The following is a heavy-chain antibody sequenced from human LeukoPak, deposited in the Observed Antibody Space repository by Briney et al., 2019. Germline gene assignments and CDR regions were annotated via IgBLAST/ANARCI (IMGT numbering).Heavy chain of an antibody. CDR3: AKDWRRIVLVSAVTRHGNYMDV. CDR2: IRYDGSYK. D-gene: IGHD2-15*01. J-gene: IGHJ6*03. CDR1: GFTFRNFG. Sequence: GGSLRLSCAASGFTFRNFGMHWVRQAPGKGLEWVAFIRYDGSYKYYADSVRGRFTISRDNSKNTLYLQMNSLRAEDTAVYYCAKDWRRIVLVSAVTRHGNYMDVWAKGPRSPSP. V-gene: IGHV3-30*02.